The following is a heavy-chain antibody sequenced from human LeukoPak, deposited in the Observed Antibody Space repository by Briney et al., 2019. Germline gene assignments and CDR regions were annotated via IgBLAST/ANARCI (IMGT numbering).Heavy chain of an antibody. V-gene: IGHV5-51*01. Sequence: GGSLRLSCKGSGYNFLTDYIGWVRQMPGKGLEWMGIIYPGDSETNYSPSFKGQVTFSVDKSITTAYLQWSYLKASDTAMYYCARRVTGWYFELWGRGTLVTVSS. CDR3: ARRVTGWYFEL. CDR1: GYNFLTDY. D-gene: IGHD3-16*01. CDR2: IYPGDSET. J-gene: IGHJ2*01.